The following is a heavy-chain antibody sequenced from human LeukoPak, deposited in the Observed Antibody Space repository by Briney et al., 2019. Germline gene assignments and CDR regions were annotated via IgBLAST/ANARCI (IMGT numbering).Heavy chain of an antibody. Sequence: ASVKVSCKASGYTFTSYGISWVRQAPRQGLEWMGWISAYNGNTNYAQKLQGRVTMTTDTSTSTAHMELRSLRDDDTAVYYCAGSSTSCYSFGSCESIDYWGQGTLVTVSS. CDR2: ISAYNGNT. D-gene: IGHD2-2*01. J-gene: IGHJ4*02. V-gene: IGHV1-18*01. CDR1: GYTFTSYG. CDR3: AGSSTSCYSFGSCESIDY.